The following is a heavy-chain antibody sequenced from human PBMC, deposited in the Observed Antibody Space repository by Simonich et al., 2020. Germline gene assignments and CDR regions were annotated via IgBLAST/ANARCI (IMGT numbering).Heavy chain of an antibody. V-gene: IGHV1-2*02. D-gene: IGHD2-21*01. CDR2: INPNSGCT. CDR3: ARNGLVGILKAFDI. J-gene: IGHJ3*02. CDR1: GYTFTGYY. Sequence: QVQLVQSGAEVKKPGASVKVSCKASGYTFTGYYMHWVRQAPGQGLECMGWINPNSGCTNTAQKFQGRVTMTRDTSISTAYMELSRLRSDDTAVYYCARNGLVGILKAFDIWGQGTMVTVSS.